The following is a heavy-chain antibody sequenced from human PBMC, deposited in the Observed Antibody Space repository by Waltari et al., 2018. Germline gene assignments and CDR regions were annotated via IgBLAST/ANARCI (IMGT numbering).Heavy chain of an antibody. Sequence: EVLLVESGGGLVQPGGSLRLSCAASGFTFSGYSMNWVRQAPGKGLEWVSYISSSSFIIQYADSVKGRFTISRDNAKNSLFLQMNSLRADDTAMYYCARDLYAYYYASGNYRPFDSWGQGTLVTVSS. CDR2: ISSSSFII. CDR1: GFTFSGYS. V-gene: IGHV3-48*01. CDR3: ARDLYAYYYASGNYRPFDS. J-gene: IGHJ4*02. D-gene: IGHD3-10*01.